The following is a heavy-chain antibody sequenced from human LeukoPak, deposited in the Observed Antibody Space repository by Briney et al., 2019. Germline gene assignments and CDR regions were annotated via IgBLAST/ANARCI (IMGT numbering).Heavy chain of an antibody. J-gene: IGHJ3*02. V-gene: IGHV3-48*03. Sequence: QTGGSLRLSCAASGFTFSRYEMNWVGQAPGKGLEWVSYISSSGSTIYYADSVKGRFTISRDNAKNSLYLQMNSLRAEDTAVYYCARAPNYYDSSGYYAFDIWGQGTMVTVSS. CDR2: ISSSGSTI. CDR1: GFTFSRYE. CDR3: ARAPNYYDSSGYYAFDI. D-gene: IGHD3-22*01.